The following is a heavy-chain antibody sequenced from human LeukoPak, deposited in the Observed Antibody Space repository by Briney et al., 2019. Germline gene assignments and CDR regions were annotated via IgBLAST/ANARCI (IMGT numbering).Heavy chain of an antibody. V-gene: IGHV4-39*07. D-gene: IGHD2-21*01. CDR3: ARENVVAQGTFDY. J-gene: IGHJ4*02. Sequence: SETLSLTCTVSGGSISSSNLYWGWIRQPPGKGLEWIGSMYQTGSSYYSPSLKSRVTISLDTSKNQISLKLTFVTAADTAFYFCARENVVAQGTFDYWGQGALVTVSS. CDR1: GGSISSSNLY. CDR2: MYQTGSS.